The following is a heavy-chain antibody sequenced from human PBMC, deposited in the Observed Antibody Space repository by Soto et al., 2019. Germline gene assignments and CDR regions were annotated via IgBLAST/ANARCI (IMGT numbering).Heavy chain of an antibody. V-gene: IGHV4-30-4*01. CDR2: IYYSGST. CDR3: ARGFQLRVLEWLSDYYGMDV. J-gene: IGHJ6*02. D-gene: IGHD3-3*01. CDR1: GGSISSGDYY. Sequence: PSETLSLTCTVSGGSISSGDYYWSWIRQPPGKGLEWIGYIYYSGSTYYNPSLKSRVTISVDTSKNQFSLKLSSVTAADAAVYYCARGFQLRVLEWLSDYYGMDVWGQGTTVTVSS.